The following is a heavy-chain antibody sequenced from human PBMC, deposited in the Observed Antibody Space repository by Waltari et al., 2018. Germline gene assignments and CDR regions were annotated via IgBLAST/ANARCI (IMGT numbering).Heavy chain of an antibody. CDR2: IIIKTEVGTT. Sequence: EVQLVESGGGLVKPGGSLRLSCAASGFTFSSAWMSWVRQAPGKGLEWVGRIIIKTEVGTTEYAAPVRGRFTISRDDSKNTLYLQMNSLETEDTAVYYCSTDRDDFRSGPGAYMDVWGTGTTVTVSS. V-gene: IGHV3-15*01. CDR3: STDRDDFRSGPGAYMDV. D-gene: IGHD3-3*01. J-gene: IGHJ6*04. CDR1: GFTFSSAW.